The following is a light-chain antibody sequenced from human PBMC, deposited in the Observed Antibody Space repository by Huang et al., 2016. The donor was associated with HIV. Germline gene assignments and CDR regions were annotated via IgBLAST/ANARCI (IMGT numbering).Light chain of an antibody. Sequence: EIVMTQSPATLSVSPGQRVTLSCRANRSVSTNLAWYQQRHGQAPRLLIYGSSTRAPGIPARVSGSGSGTDFSLTISSLQSEDFALYYCHQYNNWLLSFGGGTRV. J-gene: IGKJ4*01. CDR1: RSVSTN. V-gene: IGKV3-15*01. CDR3: HQYNNWLLS. CDR2: GSS.